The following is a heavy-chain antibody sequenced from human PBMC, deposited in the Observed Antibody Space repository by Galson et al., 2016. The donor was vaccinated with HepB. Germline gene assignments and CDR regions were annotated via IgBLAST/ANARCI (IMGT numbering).Heavy chain of an antibody. J-gene: IGHJ4*02. Sequence: SLRLSCAASGITFSRLWMHWVRQAPGKGLVWVSRITSDGTTTTYADSVKGRFTITRDNAKNTLYLQMNSLRAEDTAFYYCATVSGPLDYWGQGTLVTVSS. CDR2: ITSDGTTT. CDR3: ATVSGPLDY. V-gene: IGHV3-74*03. CDR1: GITFSRLW. D-gene: IGHD3-16*01.